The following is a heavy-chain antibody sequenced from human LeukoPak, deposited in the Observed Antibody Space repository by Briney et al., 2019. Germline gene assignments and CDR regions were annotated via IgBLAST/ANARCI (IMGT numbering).Heavy chain of an antibody. CDR1: GYTFTDYY. V-gene: IGHV1-2*02. Sequence: ASVKVSCKASGYTFTDYYLQWVRQAPGQGLEWMGWINPNSGGTEYAQTFQGRVTMTRDMSISTAYMELSRLRSDDTAVYYCARDHCSANSCYEDYYNGVDVWGQGTTATVSS. D-gene: IGHD2-2*01. J-gene: IGHJ6*02. CDR2: INPNSGGT. CDR3: ARDHCSANSCYEDYYNGVDV.